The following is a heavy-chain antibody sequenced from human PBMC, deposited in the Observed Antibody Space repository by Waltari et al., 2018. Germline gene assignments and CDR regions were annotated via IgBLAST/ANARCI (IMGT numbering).Heavy chain of an antibody. V-gene: IGHV3-9*01. J-gene: IGHJ4*02. D-gene: IGHD6-19*01. CDR3: AKEGKYASGWAYFDY. Sequence: EVQLVESGGGLVQAGTSLRLPCVASGFIFDDYVMQWVRQAPGKGLEWVSGINWNSGSIAYADSVKGRFIISRDNAKNSLYLQLNSLRPEDTALYYCAKEGKYASGWAYFDYWGQGTLVTVSS. CDR1: GFIFDDYV. CDR2: INWNSGSI.